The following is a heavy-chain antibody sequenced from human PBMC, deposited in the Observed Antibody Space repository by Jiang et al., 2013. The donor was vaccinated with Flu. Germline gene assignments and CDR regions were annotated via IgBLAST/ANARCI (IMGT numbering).Heavy chain of an antibody. CDR2: ISAYNGNT. J-gene: IGHJ4*02. CDR3: ARAPLSEWYFDY. D-gene: IGHD3-3*01. V-gene: IGHV1-18*04. Sequence: SGYTFTSYGISWVRQAPGQGLEWMGWISAYNGNTNYAQKLQGRVTMTTDTSTSTACMELRSLRSDDTAVYYCARAPLSEWYFDYWGQGTLVTVSS. CDR1: GYTFTSYG.